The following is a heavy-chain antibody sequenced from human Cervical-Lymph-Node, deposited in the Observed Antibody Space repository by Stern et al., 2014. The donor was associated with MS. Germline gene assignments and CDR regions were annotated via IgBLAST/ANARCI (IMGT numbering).Heavy chain of an antibody. CDR1: GFTFSSYG. J-gene: IGHJ4*02. CDR2: IWFDGSNK. Sequence: QVQLVESGGGVVQPGRSLRLSCAASGFTFSSYGMHWVRQAPGQGLEWVAVIWFDGSNKYYADSVEGRFPISRDNSKNTLYLQMNSLRAEDTAVYYCARDRHDLGYCSGGSCYLPDYWGQGTLVTVSS. D-gene: IGHD2-15*01. CDR3: ARDRHDLGYCSGGSCYLPDY. V-gene: IGHV3-33*01.